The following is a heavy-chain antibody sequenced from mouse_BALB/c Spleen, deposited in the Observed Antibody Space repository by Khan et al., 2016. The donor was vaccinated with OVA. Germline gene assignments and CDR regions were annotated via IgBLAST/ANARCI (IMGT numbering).Heavy chain of an antibody. D-gene: IGHD1-2*01. J-gene: IGHJ3*01. CDR1: GYTFTDYY. CDR2: ISPGSGDT. CDR3: ARRNYFGYTFAY. Sequence: QVQLQQPGVELARPGASVKLSCKASGYTFTDYYINWVKQRTGQGLEWIGEISPGSGDTYYNEKFKGKATLTADKSSTTAYMQLSSLTSEASAVYCCARRNYFGYTFAYWGQGTLVTVSA. V-gene: IGHV1-77*01.